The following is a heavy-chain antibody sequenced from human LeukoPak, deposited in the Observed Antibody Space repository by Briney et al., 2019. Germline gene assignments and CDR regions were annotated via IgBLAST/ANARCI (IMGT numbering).Heavy chain of an antibody. J-gene: IGHJ4*02. CDR2: INHSGSTS. CDR1: GESFSGYF. Sequence: PSETLSLTCAVYGESFSGYFWNWIRQPPGKGLEWIGEINHSGSTSNHNPSLKSRVTISVDTSKNQFSLKLSSVTAADTAVYYCARKSGYARDYWGQGNLVTVSS. D-gene: IGHD5-12*01. CDR3: ARKSGYARDY. V-gene: IGHV4-34*01.